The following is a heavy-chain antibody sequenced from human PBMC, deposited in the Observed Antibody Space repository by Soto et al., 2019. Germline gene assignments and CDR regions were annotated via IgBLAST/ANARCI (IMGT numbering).Heavy chain of an antibody. CDR2: VNPHSGAT. Sequence: QEQLLQSGAEVKKPGASVRVSCKAAGYTFTAYYVHWLRQAPGQGLEWMVWVNPHSGATVIAQRFLGSVTLTTDTSINTAYMEVTSLTSDDTALYYCARPPHPWEPYAFHLWGHGTLVTVSS. CDR3: ARPPHPWEPYAFHL. D-gene: IGHD1-26*01. V-gene: IGHV1-2*04. J-gene: IGHJ3*01. CDR1: GYTFTAYY.